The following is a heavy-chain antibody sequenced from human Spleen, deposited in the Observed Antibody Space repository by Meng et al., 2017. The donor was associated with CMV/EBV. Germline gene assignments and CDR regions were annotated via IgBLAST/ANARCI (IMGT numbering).Heavy chain of an antibody. CDR2: SNAGNGDA. J-gene: IGHJ6*02. CDR1: GYAFTTYA. CDR3: ARGWLSRYYYYYGMDV. V-gene: IGHV1-3*02. D-gene: IGHD3-22*01. Sequence: ASVKVSCKTSGYAFTTYAMHWVRQAPGQRLEWMGWSNAGNGDAHYSQEFQGRVTMTRDTSTSTVYMELSSLRSEDTAVYYCARGWLSRYYYYYGMDVWGQGTTVTVSS.